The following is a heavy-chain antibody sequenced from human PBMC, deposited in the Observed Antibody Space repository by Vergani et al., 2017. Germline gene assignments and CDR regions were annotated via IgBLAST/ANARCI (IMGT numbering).Heavy chain of an antibody. CDR2: IYYSGST. V-gene: IGHV4-39*01. D-gene: IGHD2-21*02. J-gene: IGHJ2*01. CDR1: GGSISSSSYY. Sequence: QLQLQESGPGLVKPSETLSLTCTVSGGSISSSSYYWGWIRQPPGKGLEWIGSIYYSGSTYYNPSLKSRVTISVDTSKNQFSLKLSSVTAADTAVYCCARPLAYCGGDCYPRYFDLWGRGTLVTVSS. CDR3: ARPLAYCGGDCYPRYFDL.